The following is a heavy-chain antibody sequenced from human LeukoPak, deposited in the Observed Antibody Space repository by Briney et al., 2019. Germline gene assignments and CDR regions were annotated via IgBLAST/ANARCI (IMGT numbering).Heavy chain of an antibody. V-gene: IGHV3-15*01. J-gene: IGHJ5*02. Sequence: PGGSLRLSCAASGFTFSNAWMNWVRQAPGKGLEWVGHIKSKSDGGTTAYAAPVKGRFTISRDDSRNTLDLQMNSLKTEDTAVYYCTTERAYGDYVGWFDPWGQGTLVTVSS. CDR2: IKSKSDGGTT. CDR3: TTERAYGDYVGWFDP. D-gene: IGHD4-17*01. CDR1: GFTFSNAW.